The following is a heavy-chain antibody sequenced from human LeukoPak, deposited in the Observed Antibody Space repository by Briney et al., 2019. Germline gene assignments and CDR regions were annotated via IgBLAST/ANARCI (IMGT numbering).Heavy chain of an antibody. V-gene: IGHV3-53*01. CDR2: IYSGGST. J-gene: IGHJ4*02. Sequence: GGSLRLSCAASGFTVSDNYMSWVRQAPGKGLEWVSVIYSGGSTYYADSVKGRFTISRDNAKNSLYLQMNSLRAEDTAVYYCARVPVMVRGVIIPILFDYWGQGTLVTVSS. CDR1: GFTVSDNY. CDR3: ARVPVMVRGVIIPILFDY. D-gene: IGHD3-10*01.